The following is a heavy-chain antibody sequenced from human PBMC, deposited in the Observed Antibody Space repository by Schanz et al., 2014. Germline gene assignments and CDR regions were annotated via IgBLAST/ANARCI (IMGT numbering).Heavy chain of an antibody. CDR1: GGTFTGYY. CDR3: ARDPYSASYFPSPPLYGLDV. V-gene: IGHV1-46*01. Sequence: QVQLVQSGAEVKKPGSSVKVSCKASGGTFTGYYIHWVRQAPGQGLEWMATINPSGGSTSFAQKFQGRVTMTRATSTSTVNMELTSLRSEDTAVYYCARDPYSASYFPSPPLYGLDVWGQGTTVTVSS. J-gene: IGHJ6*02. D-gene: IGHD1-26*01. CDR2: INPSGGST.